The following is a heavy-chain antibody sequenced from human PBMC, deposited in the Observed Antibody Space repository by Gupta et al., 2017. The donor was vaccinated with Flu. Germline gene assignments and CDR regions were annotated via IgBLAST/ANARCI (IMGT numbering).Heavy chain of an antibody. CDR2: ISSSGRTF. V-gene: IGHV3-11*01. Sequence: GKVPEWLAYISSSGRTFYNTDSVQGRFTVARDNSKNSVFLHMGSMRDEDTATYYCARDRRDLVGGYYYYDMDVWGKGATVTVSS. D-gene: IGHD3-16*01. CDR3: ARDRRDLVGGYYYYDMDV. J-gene: IGHJ6*03.